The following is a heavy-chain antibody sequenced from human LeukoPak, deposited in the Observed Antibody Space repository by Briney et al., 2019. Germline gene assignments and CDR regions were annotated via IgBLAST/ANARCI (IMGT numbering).Heavy chain of an antibody. CDR3: TTDAGYCSSTNCYGYYGMDV. CDR1: GFTFSDAW. J-gene: IGHJ6*02. V-gene: IGHV3-15*01. Sequence: GGSLRLSCAASGFTFSDAWLSWVRQAPGKGLEWVGRTKSKSDGGTTDYAAPVKGRFSISRDESKNTLYLQMNSLKTEDTAVYYCTTDAGYCSSTNCYGYYGMDVWGQGTTVTVSS. CDR2: TKSKSDGGTT. D-gene: IGHD2-2*01.